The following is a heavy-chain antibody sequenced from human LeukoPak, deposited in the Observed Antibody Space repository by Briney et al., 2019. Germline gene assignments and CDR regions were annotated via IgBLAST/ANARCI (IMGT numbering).Heavy chain of an antibody. V-gene: IGHV3-23*01. Sequence: GGSLRLSCAASGFTFSSYAMNWVRQAPGKGLEWVSAISGSGDNTYYADSVKGRFTISRDNSKNTLYMEMNSLRAEDTAVYYCAKGGRGSIATRPDYWGQGTLVTVSS. J-gene: IGHJ4*02. D-gene: IGHD6-6*01. CDR1: GFTFSSYA. CDR3: AKGGRGSIATRPDY. CDR2: ISGSGDNT.